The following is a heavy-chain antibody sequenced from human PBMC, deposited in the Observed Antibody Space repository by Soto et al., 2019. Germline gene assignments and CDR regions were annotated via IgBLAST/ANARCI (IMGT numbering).Heavy chain of an antibody. J-gene: IGHJ4*02. CDR3: SKDSISVADYFDY. V-gene: IGHV3-23*01. CDR2: ISGSGGST. Sequence: EVQLLESGGGLVQPGGSLRLSCAASGFTFSSYAMSWVRQAPGKGLEWVSAISGSGGSTYYADSVKGRFTISRDNSKNTLYLQMNSLTAEDTAVYYCSKDSISVADYFDYLGQGTLVTVSS. D-gene: IGHD6-19*01. CDR1: GFTFSSYA.